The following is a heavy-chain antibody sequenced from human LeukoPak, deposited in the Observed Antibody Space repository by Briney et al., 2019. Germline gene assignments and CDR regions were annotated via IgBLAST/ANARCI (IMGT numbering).Heavy chain of an antibody. Sequence: GASVKVSCKASGYTFTSYAMHWVRQAPGQRLEWMGWINAGNGNTKYSQKFQGRVTITRDTSASTAYMELSSLRSEDTAVYYCATLGDVLRLFPLISLDGMDVWGQGTTVTVSS. CDR1: GYTFTSYA. D-gene: IGHD3-3*01. J-gene: IGHJ6*02. CDR2: INAGNGNT. V-gene: IGHV1-3*01. CDR3: ATLGDVLRLFPLISLDGMDV.